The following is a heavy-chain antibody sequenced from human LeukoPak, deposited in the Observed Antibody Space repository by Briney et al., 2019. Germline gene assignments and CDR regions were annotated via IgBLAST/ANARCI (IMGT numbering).Heavy chain of an antibody. CDR3: AAAEVVVPAAPFETFDY. V-gene: IGHV4-61*01. Sequence: SETLSLTCTVYGGSFCSGSYYWSWIRQPPGKGLEWIVYIYYSGSTNYNPPLKSRVTISVDTSKNQFSLKLSSVTAADTAVYYCAAAEVVVPAAPFETFDYWGQGTLVTVSS. CDR1: GGSFCSGSYY. J-gene: IGHJ4*02. D-gene: IGHD2-2*01. CDR2: IYYSGST.